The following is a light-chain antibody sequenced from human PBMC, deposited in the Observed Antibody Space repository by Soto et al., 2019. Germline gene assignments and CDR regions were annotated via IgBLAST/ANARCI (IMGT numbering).Light chain of an antibody. CDR3: QQYGSTPLT. J-gene: IGKJ4*01. Sequence: DIQMTQSVSTLSASVGDRVTITCRASQSISSWLAWYQQKPGKAPKLLIYKASTLESGVPSRFSGSGSGTEFTLTISSLQPDDFAIYYCQQYGSTPLTFGGGTKVDIK. CDR2: KAS. V-gene: IGKV1-5*03. CDR1: QSISSW.